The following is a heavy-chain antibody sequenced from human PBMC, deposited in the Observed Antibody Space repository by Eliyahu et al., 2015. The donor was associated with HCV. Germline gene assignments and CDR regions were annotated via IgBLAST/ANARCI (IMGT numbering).Heavy chain of an antibody. D-gene: IGHD3-10*01. CDR2: ISNSGSTI. Sequence: QVQLVESGGGSVKPGVSLRLSCAASGFSFSDYYMTWIRQAPGRGLEWVSYISNSGSTIDYADSVKGRFTISRDNAKNSQFLLMDSLRAEDTAVYYCARGGSGSYLYFDYWGQGTVVTVSS. V-gene: IGHV3-11*01. CDR1: GFSFSDYY. CDR3: ARGGSGSYLYFDY. J-gene: IGHJ4*02.